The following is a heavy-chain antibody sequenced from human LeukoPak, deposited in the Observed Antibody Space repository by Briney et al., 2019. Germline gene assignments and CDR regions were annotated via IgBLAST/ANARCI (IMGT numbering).Heavy chain of an antibody. D-gene: IGHD3-10*01. CDR3: ARDAPMVRGVMGYYFDY. CDR2: IYTSGST. Sequence: PSETLSLTCTVSGGSISSYYWSLIRQPAGKGLEWIGRIYTSGSTNYNPSLKSRVTMSVDTSKNQFSLKLSSVTAADTAVYYCARDAPMVRGVMGYYFDYWGQGTLVTVSS. CDR1: GGSISSYY. V-gene: IGHV4-4*07. J-gene: IGHJ4*02.